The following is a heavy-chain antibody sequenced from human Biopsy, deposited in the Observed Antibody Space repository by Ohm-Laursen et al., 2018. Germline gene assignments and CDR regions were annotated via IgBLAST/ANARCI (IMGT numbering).Heavy chain of an antibody. V-gene: IGHV4-59*01. J-gene: IGHJ4*02. CDR2: IYYTGST. CDR1: RDSISNYY. CDR3: ARMPHFDY. Sequence: SQTLSLTCTVSRDSISNYYWTWIRQSPGKGLEWIGYIYYTGSTNYNPSVKSRVTISVDTSKNQFSLRLIYVTAADTAVHYCARMPHFDYWGQGILVTASS. D-gene: IGHD2-2*01.